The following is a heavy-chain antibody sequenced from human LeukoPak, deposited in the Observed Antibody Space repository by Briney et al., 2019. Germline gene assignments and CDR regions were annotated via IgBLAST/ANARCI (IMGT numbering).Heavy chain of an antibody. CDR1: GFAVSSNY. Sequence: TGGSLRLSCAASGFAVSSNYMSWVRQAPGKGLEWVSVIYSGGSTYYADSVKGRFTISRHNSKNTLYLQMNSLRAEDTAVYYCARDNPATGFDYWGQGTLVTVSS. J-gene: IGHJ4*02. CDR3: ARDNPATGFDY. D-gene: IGHD2-15*01. V-gene: IGHV3-53*04. CDR2: IYSGGST.